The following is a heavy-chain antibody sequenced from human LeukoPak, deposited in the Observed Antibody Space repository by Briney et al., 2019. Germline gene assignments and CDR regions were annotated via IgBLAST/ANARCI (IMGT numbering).Heavy chain of an antibody. CDR2: ISASGHYM. CDR1: GFTFRSFA. Sequence: GGSLRLSCEASGFTFRSFAMSWVRQAPRKGLEWLSGISASGHYMYNADSVKGRFTISRDNSKNTLYIEINSLRAEDTAVYYCARDGSWGDYQFYFYMDVWGKGTTVTVSS. D-gene: IGHD2-2*01. V-gene: IGHV3-23*01. J-gene: IGHJ6*03. CDR3: ARDGSWGDYQFYFYMDV.